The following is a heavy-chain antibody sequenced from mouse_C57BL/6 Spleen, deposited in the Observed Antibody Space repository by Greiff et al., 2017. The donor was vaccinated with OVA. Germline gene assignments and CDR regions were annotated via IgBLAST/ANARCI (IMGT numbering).Heavy chain of an antibody. CDR3: ARWITTVVAEWYFDV. V-gene: IGHV1-18*01. D-gene: IGHD1-1*01. CDR2: INPNNGGT. CDR1: GYTFTDYN. Sequence: VQLQQSGPELVKPGASVKIPCKASGYTFTDYNMDWVKQSHGKSLEWIGDINPNNGGTIYNQKFKGKATLTVDKSSSTAYMELRSLTSEDTAVYYCARWITTVVAEWYFDVWGTGTTVTVSS. J-gene: IGHJ1*03.